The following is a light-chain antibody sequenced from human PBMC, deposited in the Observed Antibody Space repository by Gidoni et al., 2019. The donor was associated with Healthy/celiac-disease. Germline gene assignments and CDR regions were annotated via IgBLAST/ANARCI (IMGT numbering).Light chain of an antibody. J-gene: IGKJ1*01. Sequence: EIVVTQSPATLSLSPGERATLSCRASQSVSSYLAWYHQKPGQAPRLLIYDASNRATGIPARFSGSGSGTYFTLTSSSLEPEDFAVYYCQQRSNWPRTFXQXTKVEIK. CDR1: QSVSSY. CDR2: DAS. V-gene: IGKV3-11*01. CDR3: QQRSNWPRT.